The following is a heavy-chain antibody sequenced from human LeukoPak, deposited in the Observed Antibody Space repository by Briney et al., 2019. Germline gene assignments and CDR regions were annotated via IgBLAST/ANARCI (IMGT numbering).Heavy chain of an antibody. V-gene: IGHV3-9*01. CDR1: GFTFDDYA. CDR2: IDWDGGSL. Sequence: PGGSLRLSCAASGFTFDDYAMHWVRQAPGKGLEWVSGIDWDGGSLDYADSVKGRFTISRDNSKNTLYLQMNSLRAEDTAVYYCAKDKILRYFDWLFDLDYWGQGTLVTVSS. CDR3: AKDKILRYFDWLFDLDY. J-gene: IGHJ4*02. D-gene: IGHD3-9*01.